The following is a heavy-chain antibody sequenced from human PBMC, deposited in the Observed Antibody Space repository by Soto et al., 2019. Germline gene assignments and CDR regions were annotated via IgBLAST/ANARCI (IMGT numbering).Heavy chain of an antibody. J-gene: IGHJ5*01. V-gene: IGHV4-39*01. CDR2: IFYSGSA. CDR1: GGCMRNPMDY. Sequence: PAESLALTCAVSGGCMRNPMDYWAWIRQPPGKGLEWIGSIFYSGSAYYNPSLKSRVTMSVDTSQNQFSLKLSSVTAADTAAYNCAGRTSLTSVEIFSGGLSGYNWVDPWGRGTLVTVSS. D-gene: IGHD3-3*01. CDR3: AGRTSLTSVEIFSGGLSGYNWVDP.